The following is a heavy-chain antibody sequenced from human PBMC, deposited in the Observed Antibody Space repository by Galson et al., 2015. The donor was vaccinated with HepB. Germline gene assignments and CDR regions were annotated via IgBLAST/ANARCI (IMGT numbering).Heavy chain of an antibody. D-gene: IGHD2-2*01. CDR2: INTDGSAT. CDR1: GFPFSSYE. V-gene: IGHV3-74*01. CDR3: ARDQSVYAPS. Sequence: SLRLSCAASGFPFSSYEMNWVRQAPGKGLVWVSRINTDGSATSYADSVKGRFTISRDNAKNTLYLQMNSLRVEETAVYYCARDQSVYAPSWGQGTLVTVSS. J-gene: IGHJ5*02.